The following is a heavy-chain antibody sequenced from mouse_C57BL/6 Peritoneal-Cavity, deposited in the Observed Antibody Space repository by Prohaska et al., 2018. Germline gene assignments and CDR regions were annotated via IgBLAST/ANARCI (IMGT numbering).Heavy chain of an antibody. CDR1: GYTFTSYW. D-gene: IGHD2-1*01. V-gene: IGHV1-52*01. Sequence: QVQLQQPGAELVRPGSSVKLSCKASGYTFTSYWMHWVKQRPIQVLAWIGNIDPSASETHYNQKFKDKATLTVDKSSSTAYMQLSSLTSEDSAVYYCAIYYGNYWYFDVWGTGNTVTVSS. CDR2: IDPSASET. CDR3: AIYYGNYWYFDV. J-gene: IGHJ1*03.